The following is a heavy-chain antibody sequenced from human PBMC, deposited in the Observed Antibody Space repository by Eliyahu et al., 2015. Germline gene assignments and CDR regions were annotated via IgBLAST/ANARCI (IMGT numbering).Heavy chain of an antibody. V-gene: IGHV4-59*01. D-gene: IGHD2-2*01. CDR1: GDSXSXYY. J-gene: IGHJ6*02. CDR2: IHYSGST. Sequence: QAQLQESGPGLVRPSETLSLTCTVSGDSXSXYYWSWIRQPPGKGLEWIGYIHYSGSTKYNPSLKSRVTISADTSKNQFSLKLNSVTAADTAVYYCARGYCISTSCYAGDYGMDVWGQGTTVTVSS. CDR3: ARGYCISTSCYAGDYGMDV.